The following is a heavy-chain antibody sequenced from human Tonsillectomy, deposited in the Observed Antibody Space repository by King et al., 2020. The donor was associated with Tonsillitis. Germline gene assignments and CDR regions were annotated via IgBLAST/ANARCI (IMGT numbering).Heavy chain of an antibody. V-gene: IGHV5-10-1*03. J-gene: IGHJ4*02. D-gene: IGHD2-21*02. CDR2: IDPSDSYT. Sequence: QLVQSGAEVKKPGESLRISCKGSGYSFTSYWITWVRQMPGKGLEWMGRIDPSDSYTNYSPSFQGHVTISADKSISTAYLQWSSLKASDTAMYYCARQVGYCGGDCYSETLDYWGQGTLVTVSS. CDR1: GYSFTSYW. CDR3: ARQVGYCGGDCYSETLDY.